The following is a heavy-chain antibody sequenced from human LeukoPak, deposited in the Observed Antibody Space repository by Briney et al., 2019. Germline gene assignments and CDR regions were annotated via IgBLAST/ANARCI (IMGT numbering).Heavy chain of an antibody. CDR1: GLTFSTYW. CDR2: IKQDGSEK. CDR3: AGGIAMVRGGDV. D-gene: IGHD3-10*01. J-gene: IGHJ6*04. Sequence: PGGSLRLSCAASGLTFSTYWMTWVRQAPGKGLEWVANIKQDGSEKNYVDSVKGRFTISRDNAKNSLYLRMNSLRVEDTAVYYCAGGIAMVRGGDVWGKGTTVTVSS. V-gene: IGHV3-7*01.